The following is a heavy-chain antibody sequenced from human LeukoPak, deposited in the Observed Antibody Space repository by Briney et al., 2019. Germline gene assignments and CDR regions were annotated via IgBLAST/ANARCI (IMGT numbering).Heavy chain of an antibody. Sequence: ASVTVSCKASGYTFTSYGISWVRQAPGQGLEWMGWISAYNGNTNYAQKLQGRVTMTTDTSTSTAYMELRSLRSDDTAVYYCARVGHYYDSSGYSMNWFDPWGQGTLVTVSS. D-gene: IGHD3-22*01. V-gene: IGHV1-18*01. CDR3: ARVGHYYDSSGYSMNWFDP. J-gene: IGHJ5*02. CDR2: ISAYNGNT. CDR1: GYTFTSYG.